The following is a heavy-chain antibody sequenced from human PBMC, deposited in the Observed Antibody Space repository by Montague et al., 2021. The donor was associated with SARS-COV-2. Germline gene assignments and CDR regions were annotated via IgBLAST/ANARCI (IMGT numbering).Heavy chain of an antibody. D-gene: IGHD6-13*01. J-gene: IGHJ4*02. V-gene: IGHV6-1*01. Sequence: CAISGDSVCINTAAWNWNRQPPSRRLEWLGGTYYRSEWYYYYAVSVKSRMTISPDTSKNQFSLQLSSVTPEDRAVYYCARYPRYSLSWSLDYWGQGTLVTVSS. CDR3: ARYPRYSLSWSLDY. CDR2: TYYRSEWYY. CDR1: GDSVCINTAA.